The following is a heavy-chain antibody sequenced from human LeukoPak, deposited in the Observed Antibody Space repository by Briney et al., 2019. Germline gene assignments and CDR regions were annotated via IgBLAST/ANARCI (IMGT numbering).Heavy chain of an antibody. J-gene: IGHJ4*02. CDR3: ARLVAAAGYFDY. Sequence: GESLQISCKGSGYSFTSYWIGWVRQMPGKGLEWMGIIYPSDSNTRYSPSFQGQVTISADKSISTAYLQWSSLKASDTAMYYCARLVAAAGYFDYWGQGTLVTVSS. V-gene: IGHV5-51*01. D-gene: IGHD6-13*01. CDR1: GYSFTSYW. CDR2: IYPSDSNT.